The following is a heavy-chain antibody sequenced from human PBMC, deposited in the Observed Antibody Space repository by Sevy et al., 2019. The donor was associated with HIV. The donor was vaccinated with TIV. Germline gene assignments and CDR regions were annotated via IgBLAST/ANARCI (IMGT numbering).Heavy chain of an antibody. J-gene: IGHJ3*02. D-gene: IGHD1-26*01. CDR1: GLTFSRDW. CDR2: IKKDGSEK. Sequence: GGSLRLSCEASGLTFSRDWMTWVRQAPGKGLEWVANIKKDGSEKDYVDSVKGRFTISRDNAKNSLYLQMSSLRVEDTAVYYCAKDVWVGSTRYAFDIWGQGTMVTVSS. V-gene: IGHV3-7*03. CDR3: AKDVWVGSTRYAFDI.